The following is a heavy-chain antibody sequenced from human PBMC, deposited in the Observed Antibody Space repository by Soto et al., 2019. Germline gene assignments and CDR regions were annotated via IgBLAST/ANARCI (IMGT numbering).Heavy chain of an antibody. Sequence: ASVKVSCKASGYTFTGYYMHWVRQAPGQGLEWMGWINPNSGGTNYAQKFQGRVTMTEDTSTDTAYMELSSLRSEDTAVYYCATKLVTTYGSGYYFDYWGQGTLVTVSS. CDR2: INPNSGGT. CDR3: ATKLVTTYGSGYYFDY. J-gene: IGHJ4*02. D-gene: IGHD4-17*01. CDR1: GYTFTGYY. V-gene: IGHV1-2*02.